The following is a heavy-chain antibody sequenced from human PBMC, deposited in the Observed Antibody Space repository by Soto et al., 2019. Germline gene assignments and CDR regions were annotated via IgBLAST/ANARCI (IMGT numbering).Heavy chain of an antibody. V-gene: IGHV4-34*01. CDR2: INHSGST. CDR3: ARHGQYQLLYPFDH. CDR1: GGSFSGYY. D-gene: IGHD2-2*02. Sequence: SETLSLTCAVYGGSFSGYYWSWIRQPPGKGLEWIGEINHSGSTNYNPSIKSRITITVDTSKNQFSLKLNSVTAADTSVYYCARHGQYQLLYPFDHWGQGALVTVSS. J-gene: IGHJ4*02.